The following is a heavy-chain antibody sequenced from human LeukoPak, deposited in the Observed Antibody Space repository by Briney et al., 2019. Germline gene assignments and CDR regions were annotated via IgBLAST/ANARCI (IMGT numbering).Heavy chain of an antibody. CDR1: GGTFSRYT. V-gene: IGHV1-69*02. Sequence: SVKVSCKASGGTFSRYTISWERQAPGQGLEWMGRIIPILGIANYAQKFQGRVTITADKSTSTAYMELSSLRSEDTAVYYCARMTGFDPWGQGTLVTVSS. CDR3: ARMTGFDP. CDR2: IIPILGIA. J-gene: IGHJ5*02.